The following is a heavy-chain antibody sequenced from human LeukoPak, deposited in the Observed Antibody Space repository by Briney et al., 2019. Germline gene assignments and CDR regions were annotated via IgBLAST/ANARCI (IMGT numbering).Heavy chain of an antibody. CDR1: GFTFSSYA. CDR3: AKCGTIFGVVIYLDY. CDR2: ISGSGGST. V-gene: IGHV3-23*01. D-gene: IGHD3-3*01. Sequence: GGSLRLSCAASGFTFSSYAMSWVRQAPGKGLEWVSAISGSGGSTYHADSVKGRFTISRDNSKNTLYLQMNSLRAEDTAVYYCAKCGTIFGVVIYLDYWGQGTLVTVSS. J-gene: IGHJ4*02.